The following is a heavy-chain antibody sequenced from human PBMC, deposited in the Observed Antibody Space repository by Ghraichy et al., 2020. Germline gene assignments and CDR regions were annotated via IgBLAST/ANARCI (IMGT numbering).Heavy chain of an antibody. D-gene: IGHD6-19*01. CDR3: ATLAVAGPRDY. CDR1: GYSIRSGYF. CDR2: IYHSGNT. Sequence: SETLSLTCTVSGYSIRSGYFWGWIRQPPGKGLEWIGSIYHSGNTHYNPSLTSRVIISVDTSKNQFSLRLSSVTAADTAVYYCATLAVAGPRDYWGQGSLVTVPS. J-gene: IGHJ4*02. V-gene: IGHV4-38-2*02.